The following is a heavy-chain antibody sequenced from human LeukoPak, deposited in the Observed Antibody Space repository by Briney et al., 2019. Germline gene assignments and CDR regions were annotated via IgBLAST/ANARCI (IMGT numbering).Heavy chain of an antibody. CDR3: ARDVSGISSATDTFDM. Sequence: ASVKVSCKASGYTFTAYYMHWVRQAPGQGLEWVGRINPNSGDTNYAQKFQGRVTMTRDTSIRTVYMELTGLRSDDTAVYYCARDVSGISSATDTFDMWGQGTVVTVSS. CDR2: INPNSGDT. CDR1: GYTFTAYY. J-gene: IGHJ3*02. D-gene: IGHD1-14*01. V-gene: IGHV1-2*06.